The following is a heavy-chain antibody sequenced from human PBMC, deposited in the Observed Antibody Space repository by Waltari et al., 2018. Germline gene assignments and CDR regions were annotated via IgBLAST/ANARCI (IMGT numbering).Heavy chain of an antibody. Sequence: QVQLVQSGAEVKKPGASVKVSCKASGYTFTSYAMHWVRQAPGQRLEWMGWINAGNGNTKYSQKFQGRVTITRDTSASTAYMELSSLRSEDTAVYYCARDKGITGTTDGYYYGMDVWGQGTTVTVSS. CDR2: INAGNGNT. CDR3: ARDKGITGTTDGYYYGMDV. CDR1: GYTFTSYA. J-gene: IGHJ6*02. D-gene: IGHD1-7*01. V-gene: IGHV1-3*01.